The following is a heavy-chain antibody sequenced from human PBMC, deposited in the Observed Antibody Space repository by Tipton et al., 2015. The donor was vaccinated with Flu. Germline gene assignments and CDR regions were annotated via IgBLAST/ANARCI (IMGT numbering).Heavy chain of an antibody. Sequence: QVQLVQSGAEVKKPGASVKVSCKASGYTFTSYYMHWVRQAPGQGLEWMGIINPSGGSTSYAQKFQGRVTMTRDTSTSTVYMELSSLRSEDTAAYYCARDQGSSGWYDLPYWYFDLWGRGTLVTVSS. J-gene: IGHJ2*01. CDR3: ARDQGSSGWYDLPYWYFDL. D-gene: IGHD6-19*01. V-gene: IGHV1-46*01. CDR1: GYTFTSYY. CDR2: INPSGGST.